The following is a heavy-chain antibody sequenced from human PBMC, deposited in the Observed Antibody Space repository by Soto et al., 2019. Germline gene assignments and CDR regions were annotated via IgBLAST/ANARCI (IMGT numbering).Heavy chain of an antibody. CDR2: ISGSGGST. V-gene: IGHV3-23*01. CDR1: GFTFSSYA. D-gene: IGHD6-13*01. CDR3: VKDQYSSSWFAAGDY. Sequence: EVQLLESGGGLVQPGGSLRLSCAASGFTFSSYAMSWVRQAPGKGLEWVSAISGSGGSTYYADSVKGRFTISRDNSKNTLYLQMNSLRAEDTAVYYCVKDQYSSSWFAAGDYWGQGTLVTVSS. J-gene: IGHJ4*02.